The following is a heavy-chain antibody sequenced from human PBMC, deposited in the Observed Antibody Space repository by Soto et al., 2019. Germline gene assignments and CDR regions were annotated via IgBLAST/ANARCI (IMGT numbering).Heavy chain of an antibody. Sequence: PGGSLRLSCAASGFTFSSYSMNWVRQAPGKGLEWVSSISSSSYIYYADSVKGRFTISRDNAKKSLYLQMNSLRAEDTAVYYCARENHDYYDSLDVWGQGTTVTVSS. D-gene: IGHD3-22*01. V-gene: IGHV3-21*01. CDR1: GFTFSSYS. CDR2: ISSSSYI. CDR3: ARENHDYYDSLDV. J-gene: IGHJ6*02.